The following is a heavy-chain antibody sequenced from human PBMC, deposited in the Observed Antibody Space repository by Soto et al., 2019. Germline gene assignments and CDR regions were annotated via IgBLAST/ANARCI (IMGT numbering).Heavy chain of an antibody. CDR3: ARDRGWNIVVIPAAFDL. CDR2: INQDGSEK. D-gene: IGHD2-2*01. J-gene: IGHJ4*02. Sequence: EVQLVESGGGLVQPGGSLRLSCAASGVSFSAFWMSWVRQIPGKGLEWVANINQDGSEKQYVDSVKGRFTISRDNAQNSLFLQMNSLRAEDSAVYYCARDRGWNIVVIPAAFDLWGRGALVSVSS. V-gene: IGHV3-7*01. CDR1: GVSFSAFW.